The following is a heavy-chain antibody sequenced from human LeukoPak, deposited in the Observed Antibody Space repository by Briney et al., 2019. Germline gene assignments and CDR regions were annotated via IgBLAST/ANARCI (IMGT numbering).Heavy chain of an antibody. V-gene: IGHV3-7*01. CDR2: INQDGGAK. J-gene: IGHJ4*02. CDR3: ETSHDSSGNN. Sequence: GGSLRLSCAASGFTFSSYWMAWVRQAPGKGLEWVGNINQDGGAKFSVDSVKGRFTISRDNARNSLYLQMNNLRVEDTGIYYCETSHDSSGNNWGQGTLVTVSS. CDR1: GFTFSSYW. D-gene: IGHD3-22*01.